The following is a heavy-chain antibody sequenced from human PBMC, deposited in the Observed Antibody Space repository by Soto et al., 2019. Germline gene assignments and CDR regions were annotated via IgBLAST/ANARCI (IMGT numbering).Heavy chain of an antibody. CDR1: GFSLSTYG. J-gene: IGHJ4*02. CDR2: VSGGSGTT. V-gene: IGHV3-23*01. Sequence: EVQLLESGGGLVQPGGSLRLSCTASGFSLSTYGVTWVRQAPGKGLEWVSAVSGGSGTTHYADSVKGRFTITTDNSENTAYLQMNSLRVEDPAVSYCAEWTGYVDNWGQGNLVTV. CDR3: AEWTGYVDN.